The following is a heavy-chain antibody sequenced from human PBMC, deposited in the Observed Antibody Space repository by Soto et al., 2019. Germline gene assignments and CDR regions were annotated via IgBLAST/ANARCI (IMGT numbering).Heavy chain of an antibody. J-gene: IGHJ4*02. CDR1: GFIFSDSA. CDR3: TVRKMTTSASFDY. D-gene: IGHD4-4*01. CDR2: IKSKPNNYAT. V-gene: IGHV3-73*01. Sequence: EVQLVESGGGLVQPGGSLKLSCSASGFIFSDSAIHWVRQAPGKGLEWVGRIKSKPNNYATAYAASVKVRFTISRDDSKDKAFLQMNSLKTEDTAVYYCTVRKMTTSASFDYWGQGTPVTVSS.